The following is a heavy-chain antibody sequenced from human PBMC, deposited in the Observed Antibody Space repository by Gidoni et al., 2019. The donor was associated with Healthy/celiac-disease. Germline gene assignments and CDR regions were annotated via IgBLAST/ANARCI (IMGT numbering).Heavy chain of an antibody. J-gene: IGHJ6*02. V-gene: IGHV1-2*02. CDR1: GYTFTGYY. CDR2: INPNSGGT. D-gene: IGHD3-3*01. CDR3: ARDYDFWSGYYSHHYGMDV. Sequence: QVQLVQSGAEVKKPGASVKVSCKASGYTFTGYYMHWVRQAPGQGLEWMGWINPNSGGTNYAQKFQGRVTMTRDTSISTAYMELSRLRSDDTAVYYCARDYDFWSGYYSHHYGMDVWGQGTTVTVSS.